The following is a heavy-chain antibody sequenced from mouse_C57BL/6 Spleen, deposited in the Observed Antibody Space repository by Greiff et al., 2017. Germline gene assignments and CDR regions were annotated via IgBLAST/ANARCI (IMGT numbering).Heavy chain of an antibody. D-gene: IGHD2-1*01. V-gene: IGHV1-26*01. CDR3: ARRAASYYGHFDY. CDR2: INPNNGGT. CDR1: GYTFTDYY. Sequence: VQLQQSGPELVKPGASVKISCKASGYTFTDYYMNWVKQSHGKSLEWIGDINPNNGGTSYNQKFKGKATLTVDKSSSTAYMELRSLTSEDSAVYYCARRAASYYGHFDYWGQGTTRTVSS. J-gene: IGHJ2*01.